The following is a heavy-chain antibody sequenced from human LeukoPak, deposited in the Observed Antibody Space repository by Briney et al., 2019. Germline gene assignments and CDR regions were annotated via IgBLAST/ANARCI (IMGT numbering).Heavy chain of an antibody. CDR2: INPDSGGT. Sequence: ASVKDSCQASGYTYTGYYMHWVRQAPGQGLEWMGRINPDSGGTNYAQKFQGRVTRTRDTSISTAYMGLSRLRSDDAAVYYCAREGDGYKRGDWYFDLWGRGTLVTVSS. V-gene: IGHV1-2*06. D-gene: IGHD5-24*01. CDR3: AREGDGYKRGDWYFDL. CDR1: GYTYTGYY. J-gene: IGHJ2*01.